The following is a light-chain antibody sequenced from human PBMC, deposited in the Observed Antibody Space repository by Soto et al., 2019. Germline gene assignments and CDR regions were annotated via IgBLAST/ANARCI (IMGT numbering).Light chain of an antibody. Sequence: QSALTQPASVSGSPGQSITISCTGTISDIGVYNYVSWYQQHPGKVPKLMIYEVSNRPSGISNRFAGSKSGNTASLTISGLQAEDEADYYCSSYTSNNTVLFGGGTKLTVL. CDR1: ISDIGVYNY. CDR3: SSYTSNNTVL. J-gene: IGLJ2*01. CDR2: EVS. V-gene: IGLV2-14*01.